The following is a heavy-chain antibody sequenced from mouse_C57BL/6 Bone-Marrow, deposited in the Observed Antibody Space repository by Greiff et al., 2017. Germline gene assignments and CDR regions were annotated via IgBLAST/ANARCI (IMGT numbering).Heavy chain of an antibody. D-gene: IGHD1-1*01. V-gene: IGHV5-9*01. J-gene: IGHJ4*01. Sequence: EVQGVESGGGLVKPGGSLKLSCAASGFTFSSYTMSWVRQTPEKRLEWVATISGGGGNTYYPDRVKGRFTISRDNAKNTLYLQMSSLRSEDTALYYCARRRSRGYYAMDYWGQGTSVTVSS. CDR2: ISGGGGNT. CDR1: GFTFSSYT. CDR3: ARRRSRGYYAMDY.